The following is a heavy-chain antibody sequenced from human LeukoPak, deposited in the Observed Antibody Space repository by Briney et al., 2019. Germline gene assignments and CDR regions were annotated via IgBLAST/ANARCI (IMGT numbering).Heavy chain of an antibody. CDR1: GFTVSSNY. Sequence: GGSLRLSCAASGFTVSSNYMSWVRQAPGEGLEWVSVIYSGGSTYYADSVKGRFTISRDNSKNTLYLQMNSLRAEDTAVYYCARETGPNWFDPWGQGTLVTVSS. CDR2: IYSGGST. CDR3: ARETGPNWFDP. V-gene: IGHV3-66*01. J-gene: IGHJ5*02.